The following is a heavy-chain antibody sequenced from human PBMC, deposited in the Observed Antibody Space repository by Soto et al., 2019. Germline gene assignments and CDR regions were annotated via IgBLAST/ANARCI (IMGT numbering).Heavy chain of an antibody. CDR3: AREGLGELSFFDY. J-gene: IGHJ4*02. Sequence: SLKVSCKSSGGTFRSYAISWVRQAPGQGLEWMGGIIPIFGTANYAQKFQGRVTITADESTSTAYMELSSLRSEDTAVYYCAREGLGELSFFDYWGQGTLVNVSS. CDR2: IIPIFGTA. V-gene: IGHV1-69*13. D-gene: IGHD3-16*02. CDR1: GGTFRSYA.